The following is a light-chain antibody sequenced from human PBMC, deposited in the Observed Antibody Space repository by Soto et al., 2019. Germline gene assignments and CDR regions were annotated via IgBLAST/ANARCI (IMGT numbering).Light chain of an antibody. V-gene: IGLV2-14*01. J-gene: IGLJ2*01. Sequence: QLVLTQPASVSGSPGQSITISCTGTSSDVGGYNYVSWYQQHPGKAPKAMIYEVSYRPSGVSNRFSGSKSGNTASLTISGLQAEDEADYYCSSYTSSSTYVVFGGGTKLTV. CDR3: SSYTSSSTYVV. CDR1: SSDVGGYNY. CDR2: EVS.